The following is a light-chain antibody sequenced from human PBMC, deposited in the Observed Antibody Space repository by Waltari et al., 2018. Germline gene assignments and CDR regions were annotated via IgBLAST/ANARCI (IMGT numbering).Light chain of an antibody. CDR2: EVS. CDR3: SSYAGSRGV. Sequence: QSALTQPPSASGSPGQSVTIPCTGTSSDVGGYNYVSWYQQHPGKAPKLMIYEVSQRPSGVPDRFSCSKSGNTASLTVSGLQAEDEADYYCSSYAGSRGVFGGGTKLTVL. V-gene: IGLV2-8*01. J-gene: IGLJ2*01. CDR1: SSDVGGYNY.